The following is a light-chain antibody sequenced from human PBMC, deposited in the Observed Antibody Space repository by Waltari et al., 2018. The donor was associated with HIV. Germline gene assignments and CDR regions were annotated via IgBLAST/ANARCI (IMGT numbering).Light chain of an antibody. V-gene: IGLV1-47*01. CDR3: AAWDDSLSGLV. Sequence: QSVLTQPPSASGTPGQRVTISCSGSRSNHGSNYVYWYQQLPGTAPKLLIYRNNQRPSGVPDRLSGSKSGTSASLAISGLRSEDEADYYCAAWDDSLSGLVFGGGTKLTVL. J-gene: IGLJ3*02. CDR1: RSNHGSNY. CDR2: RNN.